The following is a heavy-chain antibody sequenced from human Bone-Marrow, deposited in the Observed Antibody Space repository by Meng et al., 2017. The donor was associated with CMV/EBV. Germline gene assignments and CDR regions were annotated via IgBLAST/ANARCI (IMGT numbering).Heavy chain of an antibody. CDR3: AREYDTSGNYGMDV. D-gene: IGHD3-22*01. V-gene: IGHV1-2*02. J-gene: IGHJ6*02. Sequence: ASAKVSCKATGYTFTDCYILWVRQAPGQGLEWMGWINPSSGGTNYAQKFQGSVTMTRDTSISTAYMELNRLTSDDTAVYYCAREYDTSGNYGMDVWGQGTTVTVSS. CDR2: INPSSGGT. CDR1: GYTFTDCY.